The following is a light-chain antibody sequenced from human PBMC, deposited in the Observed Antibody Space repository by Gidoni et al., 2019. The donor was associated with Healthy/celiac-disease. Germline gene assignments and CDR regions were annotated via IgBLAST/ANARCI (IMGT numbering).Light chain of an antibody. CDR2: DAS. V-gene: IGKV1-13*02. J-gene: IGKJ5*01. CDR3: QQFNSYRIT. Sequence: AIQLTQSPSSLSASVGDRVTITCRASQGISSALAWYQQKPGKAPKLLIYDASSLESGVPSRFSGSGSGTDFILTISSLQPEDFATYYCQQFNSYRITFGQGTRLEIK. CDR1: QGISSA.